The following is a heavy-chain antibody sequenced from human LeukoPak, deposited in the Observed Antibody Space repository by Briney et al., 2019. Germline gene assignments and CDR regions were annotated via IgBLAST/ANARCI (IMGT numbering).Heavy chain of an antibody. CDR2: ISGSGGST. V-gene: IGHV3-23*01. J-gene: IGHJ3*02. Sequence: HPGGSLRLSCAASGFTFSSYAMSWVRQAPGKGLEWVSAISGSGGSTYYADSVKGRFTISRDNSKNTLYLQMNSLRAEDTAVYYCAKDRGHSNYPVDAFDIWGQGTMVTVSS. CDR1: GFTFSSYA. CDR3: AKDRGHSNYPVDAFDI. D-gene: IGHD4-11*01.